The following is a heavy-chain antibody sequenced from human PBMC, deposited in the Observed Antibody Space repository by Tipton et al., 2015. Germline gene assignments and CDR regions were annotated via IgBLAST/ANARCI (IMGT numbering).Heavy chain of an antibody. CDR2: IQYSGST. V-gene: IGHV4-59*01. CDR1: SDSISKYY. CDR3: ARDLEHGMDV. D-gene: IGHD5-24*01. Sequence: TLSLTCSVSSDSISKYYWSWIRQPPGKELEWIGYIQYSGSTHYNPSLKRRVTISLDTSKNQFSLTLNSVTAADTAVYYCARDLEHGMDVWGQGTMVTFPS. J-gene: IGHJ6*02.